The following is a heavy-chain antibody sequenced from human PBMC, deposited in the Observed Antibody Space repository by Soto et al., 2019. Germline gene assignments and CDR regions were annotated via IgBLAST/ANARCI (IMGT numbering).Heavy chain of an antibody. Sequence: PSETLAITFTVSGGSIIIYYWGWIRQPPGKGLEFIGYIFYSGSTNYNPSLKSRVTISVDTSKNQFSLKLSSVTAADTAVYYCASLGGGSYYDDYWGQGTLVT. V-gene: IGHV4-59*01. CDR1: GGSIIIYY. CDR2: IFYSGST. CDR3: ASLGGGSYYDDY. J-gene: IGHJ4*02. D-gene: IGHD2-15*01.